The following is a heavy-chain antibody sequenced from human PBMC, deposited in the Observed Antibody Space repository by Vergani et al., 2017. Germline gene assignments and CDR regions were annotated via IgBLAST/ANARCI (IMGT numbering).Heavy chain of an antibody. Sequence: QMQLQESGPGLVKASEPLSLTCTVSGDSIISRSYYWGWIRQPPGKGLEWIGSIYNSGNGDSSSSLKSRVTISADTSKNQFSLKLSSVTAADTAVYFCARHSTVEWLVKLGWIDPWGQGILVTVSS. V-gene: IGHV4-39*01. CDR1: GDSIISRSYY. CDR3: ARHSTVEWLVKLGWIDP. CDR2: IYNSGNG. J-gene: IGHJ5*02. D-gene: IGHD6-19*01.